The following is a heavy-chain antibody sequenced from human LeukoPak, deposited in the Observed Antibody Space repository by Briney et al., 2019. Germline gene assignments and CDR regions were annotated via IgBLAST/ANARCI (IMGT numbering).Heavy chain of an antibody. Sequence: GGSLRLSCVGSQFSFTNNWMHWVRQVPGKGLMWVSRISRDGTVTDYADSVKGRFAISRDNAKNTLYLEMNSLRGEDTGLFYCIREVGAPGSFDIWGQGTLVTVSS. J-gene: IGHJ3*02. CDR3: IREVGAPGSFDI. D-gene: IGHD1-26*01. CDR2: ISRDGTVT. CDR1: QFSFTNNW. V-gene: IGHV3-74*01.